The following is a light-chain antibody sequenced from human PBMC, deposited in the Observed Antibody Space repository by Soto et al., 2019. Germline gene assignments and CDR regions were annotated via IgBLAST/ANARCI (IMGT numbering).Light chain of an antibody. J-gene: IGKJ4*01. CDR2: DAA. V-gene: IGKV1-33*01. CDR3: QQYDNIPLT. CDR1: HDISDY. Sequence: DIQMTQSPSSLSASVGDRVTITCQASHDISDYLNWYQQKPGKPPTLLIYDAANLETGVPSRFSGSGSGADFSLTISSLQTEDFATYYCQQYDNIPLTFGGGTKVEIK.